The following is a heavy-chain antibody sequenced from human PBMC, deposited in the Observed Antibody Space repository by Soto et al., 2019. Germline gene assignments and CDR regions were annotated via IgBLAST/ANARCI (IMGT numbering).Heavy chain of an antibody. CDR2: ISAYNGNR. CDR3: ARSPIVATGSLDY. Sequence: ASVKVSCKASGYTFFNYGITWVRQAPGQGLEWMGWISAYNGNRNYAQKFQGRVTMTTDTSTSTAYMELRTLRSDDTAVYYCARSPIVATGSLDYWGQGTLVTVS. J-gene: IGHJ4*02. D-gene: IGHD5-12*01. CDR1: GYTFFNYG. V-gene: IGHV1-18*01.